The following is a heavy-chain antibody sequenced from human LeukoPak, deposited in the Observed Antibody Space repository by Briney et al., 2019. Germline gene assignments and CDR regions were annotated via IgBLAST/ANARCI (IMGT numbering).Heavy chain of an antibody. J-gene: IGHJ4*02. CDR2: INHSGST. Sequence: SETLSLTCAVYGGSFSGYYWSWIRQPPGKGLEWIGEINHSGSTNYNPSLKSRVTLSVDTSKNQFSLKLSSVTAADTAVYYCARGDEAMYDYWGQGTLVTVSS. V-gene: IGHV4-34*01. CDR1: GGSFSGYY. D-gene: IGHD5-18*01. CDR3: ARGDEAMYDY.